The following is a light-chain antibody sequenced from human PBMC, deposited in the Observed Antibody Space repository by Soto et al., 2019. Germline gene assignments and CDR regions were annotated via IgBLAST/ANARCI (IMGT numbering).Light chain of an antibody. J-gene: IGKJ5*01. CDR2: GAS. V-gene: IGKV3-11*01. CDR1: HRVSSY. CDR3: QQRSNWPT. Sequence: EIVLTQSPGTLSLSPGERATLSCRASHRVSSYLAWYQQRPGQAPRLLIYGASTRATGIPARFSGSGSGTDFTLTISSLEPEDFAVYYCQQRSNWPTFGQGTRLEIK.